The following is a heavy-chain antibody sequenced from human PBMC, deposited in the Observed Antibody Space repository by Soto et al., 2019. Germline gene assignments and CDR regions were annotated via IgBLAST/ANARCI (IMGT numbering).Heavy chain of an antibody. CDR1: GGSFSDYY. V-gene: IGHV4-34*01. J-gene: IGHJ5*02. D-gene: IGHD6-6*01. CDR2: INHSGST. Sequence: PSETLSLTCAVYGGSFSDYYWSWIRQPPGKGLEWIGEINHSGSTNYNPSLKSRVTISVDTSKNQFSLKLSSVTAADTAVYYCARERPDGARLDPWGQGTLVTVS. CDR3: ARERPDGARLDP.